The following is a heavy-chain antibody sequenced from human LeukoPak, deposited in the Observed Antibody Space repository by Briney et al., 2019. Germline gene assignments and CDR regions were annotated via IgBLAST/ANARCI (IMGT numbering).Heavy chain of an antibody. V-gene: IGHV3-20*04. CDR2: ISWNVGGG. J-gene: IGHJ4*02. Sequence: GGSLRLSCAVSVFTFEDYGMSWVRQLPGKGLEWVSGISWNVGGGYSADSVRGRFTISRDNAKKSLYLQMNSLRAEAAALYYCARDHWGEYSGGTTSPEGYLFDSWGQGTLVIVSS. CDR3: ARDHWGEYSGGTTSPEGYLFDS. CDR1: VFTFEDYG. D-gene: IGHD7-27*01.